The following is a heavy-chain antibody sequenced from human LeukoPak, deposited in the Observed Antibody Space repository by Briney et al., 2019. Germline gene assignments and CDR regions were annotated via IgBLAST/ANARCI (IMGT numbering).Heavy chain of an antibody. V-gene: IGHV3-23*01. Sequence: GGSLRLSCAASGFTFSSYAMNWVRQAPGKGLEWVSAVRGGDAGTSYADSVKGRFTISRDNSKNTLYLQMNSLRADDTAVYYCAENRGGSYYSGSDYWGQGTLVTVSS. CDR3: AENRGGSYYSGSDY. CDR2: VRGGDAGT. D-gene: IGHD1-26*01. CDR1: GFTFSSYA. J-gene: IGHJ4*02.